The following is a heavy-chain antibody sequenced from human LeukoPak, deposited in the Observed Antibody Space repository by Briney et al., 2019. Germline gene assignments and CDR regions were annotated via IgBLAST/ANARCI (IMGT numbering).Heavy chain of an antibody. J-gene: IGHJ4*02. CDR1: GGSISSYY. V-gene: IGHV4-4*09. CDR2: IYTSGST. D-gene: IGHD3-22*01. CDR3: AREMRSGDSSGFDY. Sequence: PSETLSLTCTVSGGSISSYYWSWIRQPPGKGLEWIGYIYTSGSTNYNPSLKSRVTISVDTSKNQFSLKLSSVTAADTAVYYCAREMRSGDSSGFDYWGQGTLVTVSS.